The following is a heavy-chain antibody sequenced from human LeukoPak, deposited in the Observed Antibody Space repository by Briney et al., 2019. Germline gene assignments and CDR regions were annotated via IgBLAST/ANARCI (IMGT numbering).Heavy chain of an antibody. V-gene: IGHV3-48*01. CDR2: ISSSSSTI. D-gene: IGHD3-22*01. Sequence: GGSLRLSCAASGFTFSSYEMNWVRQAPGKGLEWVSYISSSSSTIYYADSVKGRFTISRDNAKNSLYLQMNSLRAEDTAVYYCASMRGLLRTHDAFDIWGQGTMVTVSS. CDR1: GFTFSSYE. J-gene: IGHJ3*02. CDR3: ASMRGLLRTHDAFDI.